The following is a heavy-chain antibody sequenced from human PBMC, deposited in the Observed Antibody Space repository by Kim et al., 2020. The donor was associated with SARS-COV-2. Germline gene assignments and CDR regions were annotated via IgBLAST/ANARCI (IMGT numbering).Heavy chain of an antibody. J-gene: IGHJ4*02. CDR3: ARHVAETYYYDSPFDY. D-gene: IGHD3-22*01. Sequence: SLKSRVTISVDTSKNQFSLKLSSVTAADTAVYYCARHVAETYYYDSPFDYWGQGTLVTVSS. V-gene: IGHV4-39*01.